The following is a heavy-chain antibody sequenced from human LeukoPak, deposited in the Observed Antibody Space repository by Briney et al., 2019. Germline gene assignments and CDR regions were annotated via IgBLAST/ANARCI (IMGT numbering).Heavy chain of an antibody. J-gene: IGHJ3*02. CDR2: IYTSGST. V-gene: IGHV4-4*07. CDR1: GGSISSYY. D-gene: IGHD3-22*01. CDR3: ARGITMIVVDAFDI. Sequence: PSETLSLTCTVSGGSISSYYWSWIRQPAGKGLEWIGRIYTSGSTNYNPSLKSRVTMSVDTSKNQFSLKLSSVTAADTAVYYRARGITMIVVDAFDIWGQGTMVTVSS.